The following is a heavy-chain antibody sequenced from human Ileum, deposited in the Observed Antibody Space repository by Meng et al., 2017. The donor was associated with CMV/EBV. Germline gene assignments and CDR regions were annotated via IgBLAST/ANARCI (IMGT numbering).Heavy chain of an antibody. J-gene: IGHJ4*02. D-gene: IGHD3-16*02. CDR2: IYTSGST. CDR1: GGAISSDY. V-gene: IGHV4-4*07. Sequence: VQLPEPGHGLVKPSETRSLTCTVSGGAISSDYWSWIRQPAGKGLQWVGRIYTSGSTNYNPSLKSRVTMSVDTSKNQFSLNLSAVTAADTAVYYCARESQQLYRTLDYWGQGTLVTVSS. CDR3: ARESQQLYRTLDY.